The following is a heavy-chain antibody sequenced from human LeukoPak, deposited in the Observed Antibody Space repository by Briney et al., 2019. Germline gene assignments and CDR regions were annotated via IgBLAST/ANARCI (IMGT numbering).Heavy chain of an antibody. CDR2: IYYSGST. CDR3: ARVREDDYGDHNDY. CDR1: GVSISSGDYY. D-gene: IGHD4-17*01. Sequence: SQTLSLTCTVSGVSISSGDYYWSWIRQPPGKGLEWIGYIYYSGSTYYNPSLKSRVSISVDTSKNQFSLKLSSVTAADTAVYYCARVREDDYGDHNDYWGQGTLVTVSS. V-gene: IGHV4-30-4*01. J-gene: IGHJ4*02.